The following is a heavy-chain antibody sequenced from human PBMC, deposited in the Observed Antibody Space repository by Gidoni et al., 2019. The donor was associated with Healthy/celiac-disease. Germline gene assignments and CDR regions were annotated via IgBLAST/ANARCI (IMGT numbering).Heavy chain of an antibody. CDR3: ARAGITMVRGVIID. CDR1: GFTFSSYS. J-gene: IGHJ4*02. D-gene: IGHD3-10*01. CDR2: ISSSSSYI. V-gene: IGHV3-21*01. Sequence: EVQLVESGGGLVKPGGSLRLSCAASGFTFSSYSMNWVRQAPGKGLEWVSSISSSSSYIYYADSVKGRFTISRDNAKNSLYLQMNSLRAEDTAVYYCARAGITMVRGVIIDWGQGTLVTVSS.